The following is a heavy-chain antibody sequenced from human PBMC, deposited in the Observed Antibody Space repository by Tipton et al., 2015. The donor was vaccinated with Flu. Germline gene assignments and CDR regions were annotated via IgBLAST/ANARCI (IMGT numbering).Heavy chain of an antibody. D-gene: IGHD1-1*01. CDR3: ARNRQQSRYFDL. V-gene: IGHV1-8*01. CDR2: MNPNSGNT. CDR1: GYTFSSYE. Sequence: QSGPEVKRPGASVKVSCKASGYTFSSYEINWVRQATGQGLEWMGWMNPNSGNTGYAQKFQGRVTMTRNTSISTAYMELTSLTSEDTAVYYCARNRQQSRYFDLWGRGTLVTVSS. J-gene: IGHJ2*01.